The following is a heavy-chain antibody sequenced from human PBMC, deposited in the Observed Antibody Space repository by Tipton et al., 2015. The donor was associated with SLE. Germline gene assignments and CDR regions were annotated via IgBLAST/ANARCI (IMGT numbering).Heavy chain of an antibody. Sequence: QVQLVQSGAEVKKPGASVKVSCKASGYTFTSYYMHWVRQAPGQGLEWMGIINPSGGSTSYAQKFQGRVTMTRDTSTSTVYMELSSLRSEDTAVYYCARDSTPKVVAATGNAFDIWGQGTMVTVSS. V-gene: IGHV1-46*01. J-gene: IGHJ3*02. CDR1: GYTFTSYY. D-gene: IGHD2-15*01. CDR2: INPSGGST. CDR3: ARDSTPKVVAATGNAFDI.